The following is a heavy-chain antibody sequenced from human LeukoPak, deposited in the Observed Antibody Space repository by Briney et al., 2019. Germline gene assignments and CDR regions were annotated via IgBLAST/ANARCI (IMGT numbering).Heavy chain of an antibody. CDR2: IKPNSGGT. J-gene: IGHJ4*02. CDR1: GYTFTGHY. Sequence: GASVKVSCKASGYTFTGHYMHWVRQAPGQGLEWMGWIKPNSGGTSHAQKFQGRVTMTRDTSISTAYMELRRLTSDDMAVYYCARGGWELLRTSFDYWGQGTLVTVSS. D-gene: IGHD1-26*01. CDR3: ARGGWELLRTSFDY. V-gene: IGHV1-2*02.